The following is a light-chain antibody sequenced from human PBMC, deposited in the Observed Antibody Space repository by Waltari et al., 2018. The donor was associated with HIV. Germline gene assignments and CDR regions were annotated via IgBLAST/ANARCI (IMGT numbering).Light chain of an antibody. V-gene: IGLV2-23*02. Sequence: QSALTQASAVSGSPGQSITISCTGTSSNSGTYNLVSWHQQHPGKAPKPRLYEVSQRPSEVSNRRSGSKSGNTASLTISGLQAEDEADYYCCSYAGSSTLVFGGGTKVTVL. J-gene: IGLJ3*02. CDR2: EVS. CDR1: SSNSGTYNL. CDR3: CSYAGSSTLV.